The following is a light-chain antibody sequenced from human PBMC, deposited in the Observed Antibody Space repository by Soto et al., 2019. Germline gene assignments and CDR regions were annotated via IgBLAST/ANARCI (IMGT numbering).Light chain of an antibody. V-gene: IGKV1-17*01. Sequence: DIQMTQSPSSLSASVGDRVTITCRASQGIGIDLGWYQQKPGKAPKRLIYGASSLQSGVTSRFSGSGSGTEFTLTITSLQPEDSATYYCLPHDTDPLTFGGGTKVEIK. J-gene: IGKJ4*01. CDR3: LPHDTDPLT. CDR2: GAS. CDR1: QGIGID.